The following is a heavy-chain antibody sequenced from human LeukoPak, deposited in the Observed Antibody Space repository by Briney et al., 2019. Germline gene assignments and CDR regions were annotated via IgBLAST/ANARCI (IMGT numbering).Heavy chain of an antibody. CDR1: GGTFNNHA. CDR3: ARWAGYGSGWYWGPFDY. V-gene: IGHV1-69*13. Sequence: ASVKVSCKASGGTFNNHAITWVRQAPGQGLGWMGSLVPILGTADYAQKFQGRVTITADETTTTGYMEVSGLRSEDTAVYYCARWAGYGSGWYWGPFDYWGQGTLATVSS. CDR2: LVPILGTA. J-gene: IGHJ4*02. D-gene: IGHD6-19*01.